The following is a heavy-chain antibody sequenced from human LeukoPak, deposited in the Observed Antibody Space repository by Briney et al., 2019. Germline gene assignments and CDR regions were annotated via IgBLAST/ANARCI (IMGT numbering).Heavy chain of an antibody. J-gene: IGHJ5*02. CDR2: MNPNSGNT. D-gene: IGHD6-13*01. Sequence: GASMKVSCKASGGTFSSYAISWVRQATGQGLEWMGWMNPNSGNTGYAQKFQGRVTMTRNTSISTAYMELSSLRSEDTAVYYCARVRIAAAGRNWFDPWGQGTLVTVSS. CDR1: GGTFSSYA. V-gene: IGHV1-8*02. CDR3: ARVRIAAAGRNWFDP.